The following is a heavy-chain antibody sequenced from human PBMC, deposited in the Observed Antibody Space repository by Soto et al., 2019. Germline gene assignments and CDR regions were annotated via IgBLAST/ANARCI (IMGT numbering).Heavy chain of an antibody. CDR3: ARDLPPCYPACVFDI. D-gene: IGHD2-15*01. J-gene: IGHJ3*02. V-gene: IGHV4-34*01. CDR1: GGSFSGYY. CDR2: INHSGST. Sequence: PSETLSLTCAVYGGSFSGYYWSWIRQPPGKGLEWIGEINHSGSTNYNPSLKSRVTISVDTSKNQFSLKLSSVTAADTAVYYCARDLPPCYPACVFDIWGQGTVVTVSS.